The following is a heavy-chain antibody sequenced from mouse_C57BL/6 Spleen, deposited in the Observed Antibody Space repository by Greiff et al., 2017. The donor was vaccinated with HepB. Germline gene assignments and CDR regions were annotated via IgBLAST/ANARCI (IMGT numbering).Heavy chain of an antibody. CDR2: IDPSDSYT. V-gene: IGHV1-50*01. Sequence: LQQPGAELVKPGASVKLSCKASGYTFTSYWMQWVKQRPGQGLEWIGEIDPSDSYTNYNQKFKGKATLTVDTSSSTAYMQLSSLTSEDSAVYYCARPYYYGSSYEDYWGQGTTLTVSS. CDR1: GYTFTSYW. J-gene: IGHJ2*01. D-gene: IGHD1-1*01. CDR3: ARPYYYGSSYEDY.